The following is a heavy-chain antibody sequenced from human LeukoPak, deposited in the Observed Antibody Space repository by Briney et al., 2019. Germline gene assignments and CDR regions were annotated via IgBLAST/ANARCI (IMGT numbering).Heavy chain of an antibody. Sequence: GGSLRLSCSASGFTFSTYAMHWVRQAPGKGLEYVSDINYDGGSTYYADSVKGRFTISRDNSKNTLYLQMSSLRSEDTAVYSCVKDRGGIQRDFDYWGQGTLVTVSS. CDR1: GFTFSTYA. CDR3: VKDRGGIQRDFDY. D-gene: IGHD5-18*01. J-gene: IGHJ4*02. CDR2: INYDGGST. V-gene: IGHV3-64D*06.